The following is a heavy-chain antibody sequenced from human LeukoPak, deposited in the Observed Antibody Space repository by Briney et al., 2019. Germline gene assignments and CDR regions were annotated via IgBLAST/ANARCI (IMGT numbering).Heavy chain of an antibody. CDR2: ISAYNGNT. CDR3: ARDLDSSGGDY. CDR1: GGTFSSYA. J-gene: IGHJ4*02. V-gene: IGHV1-18*01. Sequence: APVKVSCKASGGTFSSYAISWVRQAPGQGLEWMGGISAYNGNTNYAQKLQGRVTMTTDTSTSTAYMELRSLRSDDTAVYYCARDLDSSGGDYWGQGTLVTVSS. D-gene: IGHD6-19*01.